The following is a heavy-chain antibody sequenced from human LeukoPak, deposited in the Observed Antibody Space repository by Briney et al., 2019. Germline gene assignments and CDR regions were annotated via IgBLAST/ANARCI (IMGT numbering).Heavy chain of an antibody. V-gene: IGHV5-51*01. CDR1: GSSFTSYW. CDR3: ARPGPYGHEAFDY. Sequence: GESLKISCKVSGSSFTSYWIGWVRQMPGKGLEWMGIIYPGDSDTRYSPSLQGQVTISADKSISTAYLQWSSLRASDTAMYYCARPGPYGHEAFDYWGQGTMVTVSS. D-gene: IGHD3-10*01. CDR2: IYPGDSDT. J-gene: IGHJ4*02.